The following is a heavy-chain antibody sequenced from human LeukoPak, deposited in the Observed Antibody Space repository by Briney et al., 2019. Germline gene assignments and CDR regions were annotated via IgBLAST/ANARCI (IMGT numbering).Heavy chain of an antibody. J-gene: IGHJ4*02. V-gene: IGHV3-21*01. CDR2: ISSSSSYI. CDR1: GFTFSSYS. Sequence: GGSLRLSCAASGFTFSSYSMNWVRQAPGKGLEWVSSISSSSSYIYYADSVKGRFTIFRDNAKNSLYLQMNSLRAEDTAVYYCARENGGTPDYWGQGTLVTVSS. D-gene: IGHD4-23*01. CDR3: ARENGGTPDY.